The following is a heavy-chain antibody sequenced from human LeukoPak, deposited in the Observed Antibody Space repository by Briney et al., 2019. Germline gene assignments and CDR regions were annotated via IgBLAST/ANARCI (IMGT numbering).Heavy chain of an antibody. CDR2: FDPEDGET. CDR3: ATFGSNGFDY. CDR1: GYTLTELS. D-gene: IGHD1-26*01. J-gene: IGHJ4*02. V-gene: IGHV1-24*01. Sequence: ASVKGPCKVSGYTLTELSMHWVRQAPGKGLEWMGGFDPEDGETIYAQKFQGRVTMTEDTSTDTAYMELSSLRSEDTAVYYCATFGSNGFDYWGQGTLVTVSS.